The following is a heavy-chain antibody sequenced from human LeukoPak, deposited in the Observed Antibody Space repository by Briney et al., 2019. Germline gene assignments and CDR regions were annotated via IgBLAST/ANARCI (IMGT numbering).Heavy chain of an antibody. J-gene: IGHJ6*02. CDR3: ASPGPGGDVYNSYYGMDV. CDR2: IIPILGIA. V-gene: IGHV1-69*02. Sequence: SVKVSCKASGGTFSSYTISWVRQAPGQGLEWMGRIIPILGIANYAQKFQGRVTITADKSTSTAYMELSSLRSEDTAVYYCASPGPGGDVYNSYYGMDVWGQGTTVTVSS. CDR1: GGTFSSYT. D-gene: IGHD5-24*01.